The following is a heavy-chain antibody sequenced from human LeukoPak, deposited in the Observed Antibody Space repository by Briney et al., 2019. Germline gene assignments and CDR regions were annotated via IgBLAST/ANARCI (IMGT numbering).Heavy chain of an antibody. CDR2: MGIDSGDA. V-gene: IGHV3-21*01. J-gene: IGHJ4*02. CDR3: ARDHNYPFDN. Sequence: GGSLSLSCTASGFPFIQYRMNWVRRAPGKRREGISYMGIDSGDAIYADSVRGRFTISADKAKHSLYLQMSSLRVEDTAVYYCARDHNYPFDNWGQGTLVSVAS. D-gene: IGHD1-1*01. CDR1: GFPFIQYR.